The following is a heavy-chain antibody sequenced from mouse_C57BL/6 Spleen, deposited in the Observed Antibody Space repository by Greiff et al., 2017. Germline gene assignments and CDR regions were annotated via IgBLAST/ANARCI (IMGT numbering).Heavy chain of an antibody. CDR2: IDPSDSYT. D-gene: IGHD1-1*01. J-gene: IGHJ3*01. Sequence: VQLQQPGAELVKPGASVKLSCKASGYTFTSYWMQWVKQRPGQGLEWIGEIDPSDSYTNYNQKFKGKATLTVDTSSSTAYMQLSSLTSEDSAVYYCARKGTTVVAHPFAYWGQGTLVTVSA. V-gene: IGHV1-50*01. CDR3: ARKGTTVVAHPFAY. CDR1: GYTFTSYW.